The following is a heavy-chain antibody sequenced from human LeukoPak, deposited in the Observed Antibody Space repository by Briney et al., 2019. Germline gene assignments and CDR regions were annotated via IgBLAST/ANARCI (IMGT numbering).Heavy chain of an antibody. CDR3: AREGYYDSSGPPY. D-gene: IGHD3-22*01. CDR2: IIPIFGTA. CDR1: GYTFTSYG. V-gene: IGHV1-69*13. J-gene: IGHJ4*02. Sequence: ASVKVSCKASGYTFTSYGISWVRQAPGQGLEWMGGIIPIFGTANYAQKFQGRVTITADESTSTAYMELSSLRSEDTAVYYCAREGYYDSSGPPYWGQGTLVTVSS.